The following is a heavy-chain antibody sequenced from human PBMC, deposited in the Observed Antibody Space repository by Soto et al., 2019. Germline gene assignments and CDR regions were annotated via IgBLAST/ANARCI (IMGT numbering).Heavy chain of an antibody. D-gene: IGHD6-13*01. Sequence: GASVKVSCKASGGTFSSYAISWVRQAPGQGLEWMGGIIPIFGTANYAQKFQGRVTITADESTSTAYMELSSLRSEDTAVHYCARDWQQQLSFRDNWFDPWGQGTLVTVSS. J-gene: IGHJ5*02. V-gene: IGHV1-69*13. CDR2: IIPIFGTA. CDR3: ARDWQQQLSFRDNWFDP. CDR1: GGTFSSYA.